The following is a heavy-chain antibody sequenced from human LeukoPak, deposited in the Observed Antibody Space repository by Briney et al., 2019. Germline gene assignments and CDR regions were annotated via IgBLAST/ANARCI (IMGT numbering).Heavy chain of an antibody. V-gene: IGHV3-23*01. CDR1: GFTFSSLA. Sequence: GGSLRLSCAASGFTFSSLAMSWVRQAPGKGLEWVSGITGSGGTTYYADSVKGRFTISRDNSQNTVYLQMNSLRAEDTAVYYCARVASDSRGYYHSDYWGQGTLVTVSS. J-gene: IGHJ4*02. CDR2: ITGSGGTT. D-gene: IGHD3-22*01. CDR3: ARVASDSRGYYHSDY.